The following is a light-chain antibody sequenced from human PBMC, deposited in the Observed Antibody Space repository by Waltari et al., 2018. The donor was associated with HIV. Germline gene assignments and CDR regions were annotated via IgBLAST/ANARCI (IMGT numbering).Light chain of an antibody. J-gene: IGLJ3*02. CDR1: SSNIGAQYA. V-gene: IGLV1-40*01. Sequence: QSVLTQPPSVSGAPGQRVTISCTGSSSNIGAQYAVHWYQHVPGTAPKVLLYGTGHRPSGVPDRFSGSKSGPSASLVITGLQAEDEANYYCQSYDSSLSAWVFGGGTKLTVL. CDR2: GTG. CDR3: QSYDSSLSAWV.